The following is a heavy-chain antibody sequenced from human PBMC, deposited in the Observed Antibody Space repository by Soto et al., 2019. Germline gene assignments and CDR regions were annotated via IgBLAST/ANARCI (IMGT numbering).Heavy chain of an antibody. CDR3: ARDGKYCSGGSCYSDY. Sequence: EVQLVGSGGGLVQPGGSLRLSCAASGFTFSSYAMHWVRQAPGKGLEYVSAISSNGGSTYYANSVKGRFTISRDNSKNTLYLQMGSLRAEDMAVYYCARDGKYCSGGSCYSDYWGQGTLVTVSS. V-gene: IGHV3-64*01. CDR2: ISSNGGST. D-gene: IGHD2-15*01. CDR1: GFTFSSYA. J-gene: IGHJ4*02.